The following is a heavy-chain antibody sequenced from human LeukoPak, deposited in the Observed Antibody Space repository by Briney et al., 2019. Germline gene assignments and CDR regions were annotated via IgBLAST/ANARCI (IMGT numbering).Heavy chain of an antibody. Sequence: GGSLRLSCAASGFTVCSNYMSWVRQALGEGVEWVSVIYSGGSTYNADTATGRFTISRENSKNTLYLQMNRLRAEDTAVYYCARDSGRVWFGELPLLDYWGQGTLVTVSS. CDR3: ARDSGRVWFGELPLLDY. J-gene: IGHJ4*02. CDR1: GFTVCSNY. CDR2: IYSGGST. D-gene: IGHD3-10*01. V-gene: IGHV3-66*01.